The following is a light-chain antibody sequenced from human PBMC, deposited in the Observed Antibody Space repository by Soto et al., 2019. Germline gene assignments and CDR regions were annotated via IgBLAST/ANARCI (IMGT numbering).Light chain of an antibody. Sequence: QSALTQPASVSGSPGQSITISCTGTSSDVGGYNYVSWYQQHPGKAPKLMIYEVSNRPSGVSNRFSGSKSGNTVSLTISGLQAEDEADYYCSSYTSSSTSVVFGGGTKVTVL. CDR2: EVS. CDR3: SSYTSSSTSVV. J-gene: IGLJ2*01. CDR1: SSDVGGYNY. V-gene: IGLV2-14*01.